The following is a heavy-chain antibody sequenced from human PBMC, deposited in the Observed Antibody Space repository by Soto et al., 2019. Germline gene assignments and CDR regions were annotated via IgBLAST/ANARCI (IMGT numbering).Heavy chain of an antibody. J-gene: IGHJ5*02. Sequence: SSETLSLTCTVSGGSISSGDYYWSWIRQPPGKGLEWIGYIYYSGSTYYNPSLKSRVTISVDTSKNQFSLKLSSVTAAGTAVYYCARGSMNWFDPWGQGTLVTVSS. CDR3: ARGSMNWFDP. CDR1: GGSISSGDYY. V-gene: IGHV4-30-4*01. CDR2: IYYSGST.